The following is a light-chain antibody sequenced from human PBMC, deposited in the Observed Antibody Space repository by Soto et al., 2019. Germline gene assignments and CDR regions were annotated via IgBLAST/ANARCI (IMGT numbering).Light chain of an antibody. CDR1: SSNIGSNY. CDR2: SND. CDR3: AAWDDSLSGRL. J-gene: IGLJ2*01. V-gene: IGLV1-47*02. Sequence: QSALTQPPSASGTPGQRVTISCSGSSSNIGSNYVYWYQQLPGAAPKILMYSNDQRPSGVPDRFAGSKSGTSASLAISGLRSEDEADYYCAAWDDSLSGRLFGGGTKLTVL.